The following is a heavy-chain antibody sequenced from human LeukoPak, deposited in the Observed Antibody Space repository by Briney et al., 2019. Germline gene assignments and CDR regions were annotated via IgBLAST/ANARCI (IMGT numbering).Heavy chain of an antibody. CDR2: IYYSGST. CDR1: GGPISSSSYY. V-gene: IGHV4-39*01. J-gene: IGHJ4*02. CDR3: ARHVRGYSYGVGY. D-gene: IGHD5-18*01. Sequence: SETLSLTCTVSGGPISSSSYYWGWIRQPPGKGLEWIGSIYYSGSTYYNPSLKSRVTISVDTSKNQFSLKLSSVTAADTAVYYCARHVRGYSYGVGYWGQGTLVTVS.